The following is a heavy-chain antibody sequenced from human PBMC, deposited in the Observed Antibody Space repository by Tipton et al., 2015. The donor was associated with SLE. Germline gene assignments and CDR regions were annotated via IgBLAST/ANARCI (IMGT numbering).Heavy chain of an antibody. CDR2: LYGSGSP. V-gene: IGHV4-4*07. CDR1: GDSVGTNY. CDR3: ARIRPGHGDPFDF. D-gene: IGHD4-17*01. J-gene: IGHJ4*02. Sequence: TLSLTCTVSGDSVGTNYWNWIRQPAGKGLEWFGRLYGSGSPTHYNPSLEGRVTVSVDTSQNQVSLKLTSVTAADTAVYYCARIRPGHGDPFDFWGQGTLVTVSS.